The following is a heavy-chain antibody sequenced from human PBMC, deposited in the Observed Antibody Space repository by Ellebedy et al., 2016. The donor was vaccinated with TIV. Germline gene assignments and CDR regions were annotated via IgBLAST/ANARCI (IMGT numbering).Heavy chain of an antibody. J-gene: IGHJ6*02. V-gene: IGHV1-18*04. Sequence: ASVKVSCKASGYTFTSYGITWVRQAPGQGLEWMGWISTDSGHTNYAQKLQGRVTMTTDTSTSTAYMELRSLRSDDTAVYYCAAGPRGYSSSRHYYYGMDVWGQGTTVTVSS. CDR2: ISTDSGHT. CDR3: AAGPRGYSSSRHYYYGMDV. D-gene: IGHD6-6*01. CDR1: GYTFTSYG.